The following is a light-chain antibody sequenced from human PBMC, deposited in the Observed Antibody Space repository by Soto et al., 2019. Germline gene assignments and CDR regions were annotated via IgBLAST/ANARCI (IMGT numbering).Light chain of an antibody. CDR1: QSVSSSY. Sequence: EIVLTQSPGTLSLSPGERATLSCRASQSVSSSYLAWYQQKPGQAPRLLIYGASSRATGIPDRFSGSGSGTDFTLTISRLEPEDFAVYSCQQYGSSRFFGGGTKVEIK. J-gene: IGKJ4*01. CDR2: GAS. V-gene: IGKV3-20*01. CDR3: QQYGSSRF.